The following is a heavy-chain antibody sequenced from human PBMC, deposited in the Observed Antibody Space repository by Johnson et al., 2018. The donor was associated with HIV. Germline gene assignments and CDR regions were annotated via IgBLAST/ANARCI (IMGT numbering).Heavy chain of an antibody. V-gene: IGHV3-30*04. CDR3: AKDRSVAALYDAFDV. Sequence: QVQLVESGGGVVRPGRSLGLSCAASGFSFSSYAMHWVRQAPGKGLEWVASLSYDGSTKDYADSVKGRFTISRDISKNLLYLQMNSLRAEDTAIYYCAKDRSVAALYDAFDVWGQGTKVTVSS. CDR1: GFSFSSYA. CDR2: LSYDGSTK. J-gene: IGHJ3*01. D-gene: IGHD6-19*01.